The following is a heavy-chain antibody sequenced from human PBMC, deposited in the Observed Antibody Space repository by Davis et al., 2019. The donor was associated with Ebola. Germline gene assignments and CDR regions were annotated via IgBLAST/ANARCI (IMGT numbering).Heavy chain of an antibody. CDR3: AKDPRTTRLGAIFDY. Sequence: GGSLRLSCAASEFIFSNYAMNWVRQAPGKGLEWVSAISGSGGSTYYADSVKGRFTISRDNSKNTLYLQMNSLRAEDTAVYYCAKDPRTTRLGAIFDYWGQGTLVTVSS. CDR2: ISGSGGST. CDR1: EFIFSNYA. J-gene: IGHJ4*02. V-gene: IGHV3-23*01. D-gene: IGHD1-26*01.